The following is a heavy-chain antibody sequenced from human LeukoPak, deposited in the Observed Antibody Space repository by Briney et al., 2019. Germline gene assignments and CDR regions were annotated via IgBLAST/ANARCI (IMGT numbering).Heavy chain of an antibody. Sequence: GGPLRLSCAASGFTFSNYAMHWVRQAPGKGLEYVSAISSYGGSTYYANSVMGRFTISRDNSKNTLYLQMGSLRAEDMAVYYCARDLRRKELAYCGGDCLDYWGQGTLVSVSS. J-gene: IGHJ4*02. D-gene: IGHD2-21*02. V-gene: IGHV3-64*01. CDR3: ARDLRRKELAYCGGDCLDY. CDR1: GFTFSNYA. CDR2: ISSYGGST.